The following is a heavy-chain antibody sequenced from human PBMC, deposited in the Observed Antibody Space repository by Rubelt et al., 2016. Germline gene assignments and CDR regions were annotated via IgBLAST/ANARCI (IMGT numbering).Heavy chain of an antibody. Sequence: EVELLESGGGLVQPGGSLRLSCAASGFTFRNYAMSWVRQAPGKGLEWVSSISGSGGGTYYEDSVKGRFTISRDKSKNTLYLQLNSLRTEDTALYYCAKDLMLAAAPPSDYWGQGTLVTVSS. CDR3: AKDLMLAAAPPSDY. CDR2: ISGSGGGT. D-gene: IGHD6-13*01. CDR1: GFTFRNYA. V-gene: IGHV3-23*01. J-gene: IGHJ4*02.